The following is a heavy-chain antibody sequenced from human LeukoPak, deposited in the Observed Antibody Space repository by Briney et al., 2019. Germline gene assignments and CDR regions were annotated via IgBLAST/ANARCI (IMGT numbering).Heavy chain of an antibody. Sequence: SQTLSLTRTVSGASFNSDDQYWNWVRQSPGKGLEWIGSIHPSGMLYNNPSLQSPVTMSRDTSKNQFSLNLNSVTAADTAVYFCSRGLDSRKLGYWGQGILVTVS. V-gene: IGHV4-31*01. CDR3: SRGLDSRKLGY. CDR1: GASFNSDDQY. D-gene: IGHD3-22*01. J-gene: IGHJ4*02. CDR2: IHPSGML.